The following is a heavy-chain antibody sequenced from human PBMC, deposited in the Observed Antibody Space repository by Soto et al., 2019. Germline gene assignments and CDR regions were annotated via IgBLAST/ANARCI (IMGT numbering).Heavy chain of an antibody. J-gene: IGHJ6*02. D-gene: IGHD2-8*02. Sequence: SVKVSCKTSGGTFSSYAISWVRQAPGQGLEWMGGINPILVTANYAQKFQGRVSITADEFRSTAYMELSSLRSEDTAVYYCAGGCGGGGCYSYCGMDVWGQGTTVTVPS. V-gene: IGHV1-69*13. CDR2: INPILVTA. CDR1: GGTFSSYA. CDR3: AGGCGGGGCYSYCGMDV.